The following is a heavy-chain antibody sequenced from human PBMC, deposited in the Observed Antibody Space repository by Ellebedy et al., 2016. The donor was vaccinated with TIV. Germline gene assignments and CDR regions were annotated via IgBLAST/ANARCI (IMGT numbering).Heavy chain of an antibody. CDR3: AKHIAVAGTPFDY. J-gene: IGHJ4*02. CDR2: INPNSGGT. Sequence: ASVKVSCXASGYTFTGYYMHWVRQAPGQGLEWMGRINPNSGGTNYAQKFQGWVTMTRDTSISTAYIELSRLRSDDTAVYYCAKHIAVAGTPFDYWGQGTLVTVSS. D-gene: IGHD6-19*01. CDR1: GYTFTGYY. V-gene: IGHV1-2*04.